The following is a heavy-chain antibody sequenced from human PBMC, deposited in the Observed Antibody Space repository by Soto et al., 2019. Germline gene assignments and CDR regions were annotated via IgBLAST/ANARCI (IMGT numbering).Heavy chain of an antibody. Sequence: GASVKVSCKASGYTFTSYYMHWVRQAPGQGLEWMGIINPSGGSTSYAQKFQGRVTMTRDTSTSTVYMELSSLRSEDTAVYYCAREYRQVGYYDSSGHTIWSQGTMVTVSS. J-gene: IGHJ3*02. V-gene: IGHV1-46*01. D-gene: IGHD3-22*01. CDR3: AREYRQVGYYDSSGHTI. CDR1: GYTFTSYY. CDR2: INPSGGST.